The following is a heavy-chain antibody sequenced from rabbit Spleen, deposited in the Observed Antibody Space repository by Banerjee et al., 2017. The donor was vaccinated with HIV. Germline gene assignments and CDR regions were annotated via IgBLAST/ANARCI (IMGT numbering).Heavy chain of an antibody. V-gene: IGHV1S45*01. CDR3: ARDTSSSFATYGMDL. Sequence: QEQLEESGGGLVKPGGTLTLTCKASGFSFSSSDYMCWVRQAPGKGLELISCIAGSSGISCSATWAKGRFSISKASSTAVTLQMTSLTVADTATYFCARDTSSSFATYGMDLWGPGALVTVS. CDR1: GFSFSSSDY. D-gene: IGHD1-1*01. J-gene: IGHJ6*01. CDR2: IAGSSGIS.